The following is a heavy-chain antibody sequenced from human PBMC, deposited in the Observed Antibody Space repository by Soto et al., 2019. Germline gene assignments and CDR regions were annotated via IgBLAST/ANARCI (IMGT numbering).Heavy chain of an antibody. V-gene: IGHV4-31*03. CDR3: ARGVDFTIFWDYMDV. CDR1: GGSISSGFYY. CDR2: IYYSGST. J-gene: IGHJ6*03. Sequence: PSETLSLTCPVSGGSISSGFYYWSWIRQHPGKGLEWIGYIYYSGSTYYNPSLKSRVTISVDTSKNQFSLKLSSVTAADTAVYYCARGVDFTIFWDYMDVWGKGTTVTVSS. D-gene: IGHD3-9*01.